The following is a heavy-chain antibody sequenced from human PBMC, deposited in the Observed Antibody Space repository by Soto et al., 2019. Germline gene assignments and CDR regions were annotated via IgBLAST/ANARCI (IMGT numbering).Heavy chain of an antibody. J-gene: IGHJ4*02. CDR3: AKDNLWFGEFAIDY. Sequence: GGSLRLSXAASGFTFSSYAMSWVRQAPGKGLEWVSAISGSGGSTYYADSVKGRFTISRDNSKNTLYLQMNSLRAEDTAVYYCAKDNLWFGEFAIDYWGQGTLVTVSS. V-gene: IGHV3-23*01. D-gene: IGHD3-10*01. CDR2: ISGSGGST. CDR1: GFTFSSYA.